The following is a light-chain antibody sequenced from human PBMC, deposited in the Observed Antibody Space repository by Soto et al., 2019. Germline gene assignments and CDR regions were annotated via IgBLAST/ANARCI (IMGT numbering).Light chain of an antibody. V-gene: IGKV1-39*01. J-gene: IGKJ5*01. CDR3: QQSYTTLSIT. CDR1: ESISRH. CDR2: AAS. Sequence: DIQMTQSPSSLSASVGDRVTITCRASESISRHLNWYQQKPGKAPNLLIYAASSLQNGVPSRFRGGGSGTDFTLIISNLQPEDFATDYCQQSYTTLSITFGQGTRLEIK.